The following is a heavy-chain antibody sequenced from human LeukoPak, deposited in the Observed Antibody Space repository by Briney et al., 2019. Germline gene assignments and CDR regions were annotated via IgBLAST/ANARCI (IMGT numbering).Heavy chain of an antibody. D-gene: IGHD5-18*01. V-gene: IGHV5-51*01. CDR3: ARLRTAMDPFDY. CDR1: GYSFTSSW. J-gene: IGHJ4*02. CDR2: IYPGDSDT. Sequence: GESLKISCKGSGYSFTSSWIAWVRQMPGKGLEWMRIIYPGDSDTRYSPSFQGQVTISADKSISAAYLQWSSLKASDTAMYYCARLRTAMDPFDYWGQGILVTVSS.